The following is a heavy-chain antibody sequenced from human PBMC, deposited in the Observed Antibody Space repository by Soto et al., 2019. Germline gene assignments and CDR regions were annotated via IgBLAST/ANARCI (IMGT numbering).Heavy chain of an antibody. CDR2: IIPIFGTA. Sequence: PGGSLRLSCPASGFTFSSYAIIWVRQAPGQGLEWMGGIIPIFGTANYAQKFQGRVTITADESTSTAYMELSRLRSEDTAVYSCAGIYYDFWSGYPYNWFDPWGQGTLVTASS. J-gene: IGHJ5*02. CDR1: GFTFSSYA. V-gene: IGHV1-69*01. D-gene: IGHD3-3*01. CDR3: AGIYYDFWSGYPYNWFDP.